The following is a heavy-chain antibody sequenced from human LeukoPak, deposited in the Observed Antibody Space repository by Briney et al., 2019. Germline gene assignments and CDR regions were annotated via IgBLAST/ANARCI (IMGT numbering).Heavy chain of an antibody. CDR3: ARVAGSIDY. J-gene: IGHJ4*02. CDR2: MNLKSGYT. Sequence: ASVKVSCKASGYTFTTYDINWVRQATGQGLEWMGWMNLKSGYTGYAQKFQGRVTITRDTSTSTVYMELSSLRSEDTAVYYCARVAGSIDYWGQGTLVTVSS. V-gene: IGHV1-8*03. CDR1: GYTFTTYD. D-gene: IGHD1-26*01.